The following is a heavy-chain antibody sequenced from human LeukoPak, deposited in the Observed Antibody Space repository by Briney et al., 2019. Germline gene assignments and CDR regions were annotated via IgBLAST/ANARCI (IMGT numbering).Heavy chain of an antibody. V-gene: IGHV1-18*01. D-gene: IGHD1-26*01. CDR1: GYTFTSYG. CDR2: ISTYNGNT. Sequence: GASVKVSCKSSGYTFTSYGVIWVRQAPGQGLEWMGWISTYNGNTNYAQKVQGRVSMTTDTSTSTAYMELRSLRSDDTAVYYCARDQGGSYGFDYWGQGTLVTVSS. J-gene: IGHJ4*02. CDR3: ARDQGGSYGFDY.